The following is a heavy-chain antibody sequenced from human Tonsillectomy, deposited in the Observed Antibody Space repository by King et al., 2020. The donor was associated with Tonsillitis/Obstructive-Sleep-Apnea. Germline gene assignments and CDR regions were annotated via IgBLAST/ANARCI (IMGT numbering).Heavy chain of an antibody. CDR1: GFTFSDYS. J-gene: IGHJ4*02. CDR2: ISSSSTYT. D-gene: IGHD4-23*01. V-gene: IGHV3-11*05. Sequence: VQLVESGGGLVKPGGSLRLSCAASGFTFSDYSMSWISQAPGKGREWVSYISSSSTYTDYADSVKGRFTISRDDAKNSLYLQMNSLRAEDTAVYYCARDYGGNSADPDWGQGTLVSVSS. CDR3: ARDYGGNSADPD.